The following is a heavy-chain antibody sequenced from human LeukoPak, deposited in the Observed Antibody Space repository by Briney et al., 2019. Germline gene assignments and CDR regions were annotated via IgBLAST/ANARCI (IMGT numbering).Heavy chain of an antibody. J-gene: IGHJ4*02. CDR1: GFTFSNYW. D-gene: IGHD3-10*01. Sequence: QAGGSLRLSCAASGFTFSNYWMHWVRQAPGKGLVWVSRINDGTGTSYADSVKGRLTISRDNAKNTLYLQMNSLRVEDTAVYYCARGLRGPDYWGQGTLVTVSS. CDR3: ARGLRGPDY. V-gene: IGHV3-74*01. CDR2: INDGTGT.